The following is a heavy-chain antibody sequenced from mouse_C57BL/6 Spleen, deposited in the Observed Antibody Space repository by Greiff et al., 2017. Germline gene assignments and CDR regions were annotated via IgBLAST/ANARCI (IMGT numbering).Heavy chain of an antibody. CDR3: SRWPLDYYGSSSWFAY. D-gene: IGHD1-1*01. V-gene: IGHV1-50*01. CDR2: IDPSDSYT. Sequence: QVQLKQPGAELVKPGASVKLSCKASGYTFTSYWMQWVKQRPGQGLEWIGEIDPSDSYTNYNQKFKGKATLTVDTSSSTAYMQLSSLTSEDSAVYYCSRWPLDYYGSSSWFAYWGQGTLVTVSA. J-gene: IGHJ3*01. CDR1: GYTFTSYW.